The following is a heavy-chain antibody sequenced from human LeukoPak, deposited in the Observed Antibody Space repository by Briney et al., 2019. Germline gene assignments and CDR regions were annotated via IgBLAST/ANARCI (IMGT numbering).Heavy chain of an antibody. CDR1: GGTFSRYA. CDR3: ARAYSGYDFFDY. J-gene: IGHJ4*02. D-gene: IGHD5-12*01. CDR2: IIPIFGTA. V-gene: IGHV1-69*13. Sequence: SVKVSCKASGGTFSRYAISWVRQAPGQGLEWMGGIIPIFGTANYAQKFQGRVTITADESTSTAYMEVSSLRPEDTAVYYCARAYSGYDFFDYWGQGILVTVSS.